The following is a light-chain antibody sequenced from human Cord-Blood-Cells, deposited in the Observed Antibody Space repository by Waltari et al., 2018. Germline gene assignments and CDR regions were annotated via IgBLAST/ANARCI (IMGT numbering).Light chain of an antibody. CDR2: EDN. CDR3: QSYDSSNVV. V-gene: IGLV6-57*01. J-gene: IGLJ2*01. CDR1: SGRIASNN. Sequence: NFMLTQPHSVSESPGKTVTISCTRSSGRIASNNVQLYQQRPGSSPTTVLYEDNQRPSGVPARFAGSIDSSSNSASLTISGLKTEDEADYYCQSYDSSNVVFGGGTKLTVL.